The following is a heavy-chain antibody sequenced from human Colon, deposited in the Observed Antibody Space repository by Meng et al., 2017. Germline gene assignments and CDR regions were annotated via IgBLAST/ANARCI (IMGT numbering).Heavy chain of an antibody. J-gene: IGHJ4*02. CDR2: IYYSGST. V-gene: IGHV4-61*01. D-gene: IGHD3-16*02. Sequence: QVLLQGAVLGLVLPSETLALTCTVAGGSVSSGSYYWSWIRQPPGKGLEWIGYIYYSGSTNYNPSLKSRVTISADTSKNQFSLKLSSVTAADTAVYYCARGMTNGITFGGVIVNWGQGTLVTVSS. CDR1: GGSVSSGSYY. CDR3: ARGMTNGITFGGVIVN.